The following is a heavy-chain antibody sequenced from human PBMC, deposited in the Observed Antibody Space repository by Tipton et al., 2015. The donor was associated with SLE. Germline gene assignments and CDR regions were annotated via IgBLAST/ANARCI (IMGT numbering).Heavy chain of an antibody. J-gene: IGHJ4*02. CDR1: GGSINSDDYH. D-gene: IGHD3-22*01. CDR3: ARGAGYSGTSGYSFDH. Sequence: TLSLTCTVSGGSINSDDYHWSWIRQPAGAGLEWIGRIYSSGSTNYNPSLKSRVTISVDTSKNQFSLKLSSVNAADTAVYYCARGAGYSGTSGYSFDHWGQGALVTVSS. CDR2: IYSSGST. V-gene: IGHV4-61*02.